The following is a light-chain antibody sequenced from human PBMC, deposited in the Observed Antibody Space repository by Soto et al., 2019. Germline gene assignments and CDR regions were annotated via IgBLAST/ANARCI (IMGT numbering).Light chain of an antibody. CDR3: QQTSTTPGT. CDR2: ASS. CDR1: QTVKTY. Sequence: DVQMTQSPSSLSASVGDSVTITCRSSQTVKTYLNWYQHKPGKAPQLLIYASSRLQTGVASRFSGSGSGAYFSLTISSLHPEDFATYYCQQTSTTPGTFGQGTKGEIK. J-gene: IGKJ1*01. V-gene: IGKV1-39*01.